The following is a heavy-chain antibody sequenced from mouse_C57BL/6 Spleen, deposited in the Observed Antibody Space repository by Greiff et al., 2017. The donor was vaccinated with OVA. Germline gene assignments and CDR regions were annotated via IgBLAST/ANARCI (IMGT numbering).Heavy chain of an antibody. J-gene: IGHJ1*03. Sequence: VQLQQSGPELVKPGASVKISCKASGYSFTGYYMHWVKQSSEKSLEWIGEINPSTGGTSYNQKFEGKATLTVDKSSSTAYMQLKSLTSEDSAVYYCAREGTTVARYWYFDVWGTGTTVTVSS. CDR3: AREGTTVARYWYFDV. CDR2: INPSTGGT. CDR1: GYSFTGYY. D-gene: IGHD1-1*01. V-gene: IGHV1-43*01.